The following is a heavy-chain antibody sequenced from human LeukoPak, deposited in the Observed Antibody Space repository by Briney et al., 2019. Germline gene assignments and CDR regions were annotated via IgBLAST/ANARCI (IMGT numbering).Heavy chain of an antibody. J-gene: IGHJ3*02. CDR2: IGGSGATT. D-gene: IGHD1-20*01. CDR3: AKARGITGILGAFDI. Sequence: PGGSLRLSCAASGFTLSSYTMSWVRQAPGQGLEWVSAIGGSGATTYYGDSVKGRFTISRDNSKNTLYLQMNSLRAEDTAVYYCAKARGITGILGAFDIWGQGTMVTVSS. V-gene: IGHV3-23*01. CDR1: GFTLSSYT.